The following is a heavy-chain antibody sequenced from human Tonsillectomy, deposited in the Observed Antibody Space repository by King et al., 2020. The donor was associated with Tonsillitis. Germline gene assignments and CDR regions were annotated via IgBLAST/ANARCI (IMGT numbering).Heavy chain of an antibody. Sequence: VQLVESGGGVVQPGRSLRLSCAASGFTFSSYAMHWVRQAPGKGLEWVAVISYDGSNKYYADSVKGRFTISRDNSKNTLYLQMNSLRAEDTAVYYCARESHDFWSCYPVYYYYGMDVWGQGTTVTVSS. V-gene: IGHV3-30*04. CDR1: GFTFSSYA. CDR3: ARESHDFWSCYPVYYYYGMDV. J-gene: IGHJ6*02. D-gene: IGHD3-3*01. CDR2: ISYDGSNK.